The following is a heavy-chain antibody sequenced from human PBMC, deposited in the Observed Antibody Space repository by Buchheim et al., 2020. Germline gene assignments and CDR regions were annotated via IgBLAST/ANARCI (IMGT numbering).Heavy chain of an antibody. CDR3: AKEAYYYDSSGHTFYYLDY. J-gene: IGHJ4*02. CDR2: ISGSGGST. CDR1: GFTFSSYA. V-gene: IGHV3-23*01. Sequence: EVQLLESGGGLVQPGGSLRLSCAASGFTFSSYAMSWVRQAPGKGLEWVSAISGSGGSTYYADSVKGRFTSSRDNSKNRLYLQMNSLRAEDTAVYYCAKEAYYYDSSGHTFYYLDYWGQGTL. D-gene: IGHD3-22*01.